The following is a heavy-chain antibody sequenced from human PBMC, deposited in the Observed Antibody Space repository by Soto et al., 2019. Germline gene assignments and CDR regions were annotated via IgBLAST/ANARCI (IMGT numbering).Heavy chain of an antibody. CDR3: ARGQEGVVATH. J-gene: IGHJ4*02. CDR2: IKDGGST. V-gene: IGHV4-34*01. D-gene: IGHD2-15*01. Sequence: QVQLQQWGAGPLKPSETLSLTCAVNGGSFTGYYWSWVRQPPGKGLEWIGEIKDGGSTIYSPSLRSRVAISADTSKKQFSLKVTSVTAADTAVYYCARGQEGVVATHWDQGTLVTVSS. CDR1: GGSFTGYY.